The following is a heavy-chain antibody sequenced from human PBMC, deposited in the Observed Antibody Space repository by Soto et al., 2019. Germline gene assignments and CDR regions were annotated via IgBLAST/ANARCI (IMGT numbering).Heavy chain of an antibody. D-gene: IGHD3-22*01. Sequence: GGSLRLSCAASGFTFSNAWMSWVRQAPGKGLEWVGRIKSKTDGGTTDYAAPVKGRFTISRDDSKNTLYLQMNSLKTEDTAVYYCTTDIYDSSGYWAGAVDYWGQGTLVTVFS. CDR3: TTDIYDSSGYWAGAVDY. V-gene: IGHV3-15*01. CDR2: IKSKTDGGTT. CDR1: GFTFSNAW. J-gene: IGHJ4*02.